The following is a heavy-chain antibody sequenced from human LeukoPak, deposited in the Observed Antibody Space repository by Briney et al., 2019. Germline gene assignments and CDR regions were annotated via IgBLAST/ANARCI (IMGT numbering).Heavy chain of an antibody. CDR2: IHYSGST. Sequence: SETLSLTCTVSGRSISGYYWSWIRQPPGKGLEWIGYIHYSGSTKYNPSLKSRVTISQDTSNSQFSLTLSSVTAADTAVYYCARHADMTTPGAFDVWGQGTMVTVSS. D-gene: IGHD4-17*01. V-gene: IGHV4-59*08. CDR3: ARHADMTTPGAFDV. CDR1: GRSISGYY. J-gene: IGHJ3*01.